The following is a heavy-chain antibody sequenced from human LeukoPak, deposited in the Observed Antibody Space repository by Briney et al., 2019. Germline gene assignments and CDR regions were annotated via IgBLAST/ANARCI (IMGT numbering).Heavy chain of an antibody. CDR1: GYTFTTYD. Sequence: GASEKVSCEASGYTFTTYDINWVRQAAGQGLEWMGWMNPNSGNTGNAQKFQGRVTMTRNTSISTAYMELTSLTSEDTAVYFRARIAAPGNRRLNFWGQGTLVTVSS. V-gene: IGHV1-8*01. D-gene: IGHD6-13*01. J-gene: IGHJ4*02. CDR2: MNPNSGNT. CDR3: ARIAAPGNRRLNF.